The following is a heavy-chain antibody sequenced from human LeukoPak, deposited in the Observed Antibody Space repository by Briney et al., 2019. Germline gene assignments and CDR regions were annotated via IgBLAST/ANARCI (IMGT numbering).Heavy chain of an antibody. V-gene: IGHV1-46*01. CDR3: ARDAVLGATEDRFDY. D-gene: IGHD1-26*01. CDR1: GYTFTSYY. J-gene: IGHJ4*02. Sequence: ASGKVSCKASGYTFTSYYMHWVRQAPGQGLEWMGIINPSGGSTSYAQKFQGRVTMTRDTSTSTVYMELSSLRSEDTAVYYCARDAVLGATEDRFDYWGQGTLVTVSS. CDR2: INPSGGST.